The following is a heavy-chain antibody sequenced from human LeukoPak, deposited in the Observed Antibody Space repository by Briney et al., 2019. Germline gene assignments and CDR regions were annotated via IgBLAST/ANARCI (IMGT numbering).Heavy chain of an antibody. Sequence: SETLSLTCTVSGYSINSGYYWGWIRQPPGKGLEWIGNIYHTGSTYYNPSLQSRATISVDTSKNQFSLKLSSVTAADTAVYYCTRGSIAYYYMDVWGKGTTVTISS. V-gene: IGHV4-38-2*02. D-gene: IGHD3-22*01. CDR2: IYHTGST. CDR3: TRGSIAYYYMDV. J-gene: IGHJ6*03. CDR1: GYSINSGYY.